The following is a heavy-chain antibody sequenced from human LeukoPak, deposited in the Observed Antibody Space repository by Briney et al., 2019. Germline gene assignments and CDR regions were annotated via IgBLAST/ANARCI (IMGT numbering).Heavy chain of an antibody. J-gene: IGHJ4*02. D-gene: IGHD3-10*01. CDR3: ARGWGDRYFDY. Sequence: PGGSLRLSCAASGFTFSSYSMNWVRQAPGKGLQWVSYISSSSSPIYYADSVKGRFTISRDNAKNSLYLQMNSLRAEDTAVYYCARGWGDRYFDYWGQGTLVTVSS. CDR2: ISSSSSPI. CDR1: GFTFSSYS. V-gene: IGHV3-48*04.